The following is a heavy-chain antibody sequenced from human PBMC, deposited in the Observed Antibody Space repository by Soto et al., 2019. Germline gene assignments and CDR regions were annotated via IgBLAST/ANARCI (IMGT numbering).Heavy chain of an antibody. CDR1: GFTFSSYA. CDR3: AREGALSGSYHDFDY. D-gene: IGHD1-26*01. Sequence: GGSLRLSCAASGFTFSSYAMHWVRQAPGKGLEWVAVISYDGSNKYYADSVKGRFTISRDNSKNTLYLQMNSLRAEDTAVYYCAREGALSGSYHDFDYWGQGTLVTVSS. J-gene: IGHJ4*02. CDR2: ISYDGSNK. V-gene: IGHV3-30-3*01.